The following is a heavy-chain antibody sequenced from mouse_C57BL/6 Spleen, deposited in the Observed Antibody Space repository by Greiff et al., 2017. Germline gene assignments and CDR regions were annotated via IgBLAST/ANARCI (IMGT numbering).Heavy chain of an antibody. D-gene: IGHD1-1*01. CDR1: GYAFSSSW. V-gene: IGHV1-82*01. CDR2: IYPGDGDT. Sequence: QVQLKESGPELVKPGASVKISCKASGYAFSSSWMNWVKQRPGKGLEWIGRIYPGDGDTNYNGKFKGKATLTADKSSSTAYMQLSLLTSEDSAVYFCAREELRNYAMDYWGQGTSVTVSS. CDR3: AREELRNYAMDY. J-gene: IGHJ4*01.